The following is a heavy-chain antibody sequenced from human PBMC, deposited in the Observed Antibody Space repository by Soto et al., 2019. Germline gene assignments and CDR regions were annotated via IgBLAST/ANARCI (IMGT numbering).Heavy chain of an antibody. V-gene: IGHV1-8*01. CDR3: ARAPRKRITMVRGVADGTDV. CDR1: GYTFNNHD. CDR2: MNPNSGNA. D-gene: IGHD3-10*01. Sequence: GASVKVSCKASGYTFNNHDINWLRQATGQGLEWLGWMNPNSGNAGYAQKFQGRVTMTRDTSISTAYMELDSLTSEDTAVYYCARAPRKRITMVRGVADGTDVWGQGTTVTVSS. J-gene: IGHJ6*02.